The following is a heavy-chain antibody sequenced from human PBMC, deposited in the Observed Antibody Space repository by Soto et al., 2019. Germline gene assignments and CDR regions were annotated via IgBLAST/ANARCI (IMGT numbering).Heavy chain of an antibody. CDR3: AREGASIVVVPAATRGYFDY. D-gene: IGHD2-2*01. Sequence: SETLSLTCAVYGGSFSGYYWSWIRQPPGKGLEWIGEINHSGSTNYNPSLKSRVTISVDTSKNQFSLKLSSVTAADTAVYYCAREGASIVVVPAATRGYFDYWGQGTLVTVSS. V-gene: IGHV4-34*01. J-gene: IGHJ4*02. CDR2: INHSGST. CDR1: GGSFSGYY.